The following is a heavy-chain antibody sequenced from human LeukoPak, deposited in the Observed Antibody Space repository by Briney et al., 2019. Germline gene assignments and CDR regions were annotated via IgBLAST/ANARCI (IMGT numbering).Heavy chain of an antibody. V-gene: IGHV4-34*01. CDR1: GGSFSGYY. Sequence: SETLSLTCAVYGGSFSGYYWSWIRQPPGKGLEWIGEINHSGSTNYNPSLKSRVTISVDTSKNQFSLKLSSVTAADTAVYYCARGHQGAYDFWSGYVGVWFDPWGEGTLVTVSS. D-gene: IGHD3-3*01. J-gene: IGHJ5*02. CDR2: INHSGST. CDR3: ARGHQGAYDFWSGYVGVWFDP.